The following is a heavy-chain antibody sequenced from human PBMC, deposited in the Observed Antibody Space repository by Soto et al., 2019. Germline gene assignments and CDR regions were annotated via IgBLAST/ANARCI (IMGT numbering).Heavy chain of an antibody. CDR3: ARALYGDYGYYYYYMDV. V-gene: IGHV3-13*01. D-gene: IGHD4-17*01. J-gene: IGHJ6*03. Sequence: GGSLRLSCAASGFTCSSYDMHWVRQATGKGLEWVSAIGTAGDTYYPGSVKGRFTISRENAKNSLYLQMNSLRAGDTAVYYCARALYGDYGYYYYYMDVWGKGTTVTVSS. CDR1: GFTCSSYD. CDR2: IGTAGDT.